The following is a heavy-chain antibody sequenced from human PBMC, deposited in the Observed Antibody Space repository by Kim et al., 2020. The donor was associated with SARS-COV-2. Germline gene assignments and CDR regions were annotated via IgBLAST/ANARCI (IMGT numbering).Heavy chain of an antibody. CDR3: ARFPPPDYYGSGRKNYYYYMDV. V-gene: IGHV4-4*07. CDR1: GGSISSYY. CDR2: IYTSGST. Sequence: SETLSLTCTVSGGSISSYYWSWIRQPAGKGLEWIGRIYTSGSTNYNPSLKSRVTMSVDTSKNQFSLKLSSVTAADTAVYYCARFPPPDYYGSGRKNYYYYMDVWGKGTTVTVSS. J-gene: IGHJ6*03. D-gene: IGHD3-10*01.